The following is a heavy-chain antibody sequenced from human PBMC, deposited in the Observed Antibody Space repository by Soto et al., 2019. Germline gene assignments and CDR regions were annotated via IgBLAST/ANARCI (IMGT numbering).Heavy chain of an antibody. V-gene: IGHV3-23*01. CDR1: GFTFRSYA. J-gene: IGHJ4*02. CDR2: ITDSGGIT. CDR3: TLYCSGVTCSGH. D-gene: IGHD2-15*01. Sequence: PGGSLRLSCAASGFTFRSYAMTWVRQAPGKGLDLVAAITDSGGITHYADSVKGRITISRDNSKNTVYLQMSSLRAEDTAVYYCTLYCSGVTCSGHWGQGTLVTVSS.